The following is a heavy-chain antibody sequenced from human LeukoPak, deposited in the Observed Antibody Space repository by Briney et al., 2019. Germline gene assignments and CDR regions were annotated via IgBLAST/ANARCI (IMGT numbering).Heavy chain of an antibody. CDR1: GFTFSSYG. V-gene: IGHV3-23*01. Sequence: GGSLRLSCAASGFTFSSYGMSWVREAPGKGLVWVSGITGSGGSTYHADSVKGRFTISRDSSMNTVYLQMNNLRAEDTAIYYCPKVGYSGSYSAFGAFDYWGQGTLVTVPP. CDR3: PKVGYSGSYSAFGAFDY. D-gene: IGHD1-26*01. CDR2: ITGSGGST. J-gene: IGHJ4*02.